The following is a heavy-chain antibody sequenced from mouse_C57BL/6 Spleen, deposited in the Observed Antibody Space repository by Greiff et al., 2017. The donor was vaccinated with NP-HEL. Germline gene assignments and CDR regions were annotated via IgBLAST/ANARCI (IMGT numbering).Heavy chain of an antibody. Sequence: EVQLVESGGGLVQPGGSLSLSCAASGFTFTDYYMSWVRQPPGKALEWLGFIRNKANGYTTEYSASVKGRFTISRDNSQSILYLQMNALRAEDSATYYCARGDYGRWYFDVWGTGTTVTVSS. CDR1: GFTFTDYY. CDR3: ARGDYGRWYFDV. J-gene: IGHJ1*03. D-gene: IGHD1-1*01. V-gene: IGHV7-3*01. CDR2: IRNKANGYTT.